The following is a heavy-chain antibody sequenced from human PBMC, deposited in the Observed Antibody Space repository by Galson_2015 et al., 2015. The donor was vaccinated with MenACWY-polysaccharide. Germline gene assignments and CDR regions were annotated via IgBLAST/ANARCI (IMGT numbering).Heavy chain of an antibody. V-gene: IGHV3-23*01. D-gene: IGHD6-13*01. Sequence: SLRLSCAASGFTFTNYAMNWVRQAPGKGLEWVSSIGGSGTTYYADSVKGRFTISSDNSKNMVYLQMNSLRAEDTAIYYCAKFKYSSSWSSTHGMDVWGQGTTVTVSS. CDR1: GFTFTNYA. CDR3: AKFKYSSSWSSTHGMDV. CDR2: IGGSGTT. J-gene: IGHJ6*02.